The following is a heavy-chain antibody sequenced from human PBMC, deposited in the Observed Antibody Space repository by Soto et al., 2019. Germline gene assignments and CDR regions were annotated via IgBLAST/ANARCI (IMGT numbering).Heavy chain of an antibody. Sequence: QVQLVQSGAEVKKPGSSVKVSCKASGGTFSSYAISWVRQAPGQGLEWMGGIIPLFGTAHYAQRFQGRVTVTADESTTTAYRELSRLTSGDTAVYYCARGFLAARSGSYHYYGMDVWGQGTRSPSP. CDR3: ARGFLAARSGSYHYYGMDV. D-gene: IGHD6-6*01. CDR2: IIPLFGTA. V-gene: IGHV1-69*01. CDR1: GGTFSSYA. J-gene: IGHJ6*02.